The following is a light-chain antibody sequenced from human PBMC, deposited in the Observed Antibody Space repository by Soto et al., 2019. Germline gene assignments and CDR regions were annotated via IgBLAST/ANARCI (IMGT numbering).Light chain of an antibody. CDR1: SSDVGSYNL. V-gene: IGLV2-23*01. CDR2: EGS. Sequence: QSVLTQPASVSGSPGQSITISCTGTSSDVGSYNLVSWYQQHPGKAPKLMIYEGSKRPSGVSNRFSGSKSGNTASPTISGLQAEDEADYYCCSYAGSSTPVFGGGTKLTVL. CDR3: CSYAGSSTPV. J-gene: IGLJ2*01.